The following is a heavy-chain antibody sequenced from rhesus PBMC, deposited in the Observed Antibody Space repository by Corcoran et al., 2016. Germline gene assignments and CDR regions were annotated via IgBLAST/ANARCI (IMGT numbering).Heavy chain of an antibody. D-gene: IGHD1-44*01. V-gene: IGHV4-169*01. CDR2: IYGSGSST. CDR3: ARGGRREWYFDL. CDR1: GGSISSSY. Sequence: QLQLQESGPGLVEPSETLSVTCAGSGGSISSSYWSWIRQAPGKGLEWIGYIYGSGSSTNYNPSLKSRVTLSVDTSKNQLSLKLSSVTTADTAVYYCARGGRREWYFDLWGPGTPITISS. J-gene: IGHJ2*01.